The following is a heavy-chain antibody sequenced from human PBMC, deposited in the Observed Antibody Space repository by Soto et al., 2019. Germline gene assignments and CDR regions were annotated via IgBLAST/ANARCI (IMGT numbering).Heavy chain of an antibody. Sequence: QVQLVESGGGVVQPGRSLRLSCAASGFTFSSYAMHWVRQAPGKGLEWVAVISYDGSNKYYADSVKGPFTISRDNSKNTLYLQMNSLRAEDTAVYYCARAPTTVTTSYYFDYWGQGTLVTVSS. CDR1: GFTFSSYA. J-gene: IGHJ4*02. D-gene: IGHD4-17*01. CDR3: ARAPTTVTTSYYFDY. V-gene: IGHV3-30-3*01. CDR2: ISYDGSNK.